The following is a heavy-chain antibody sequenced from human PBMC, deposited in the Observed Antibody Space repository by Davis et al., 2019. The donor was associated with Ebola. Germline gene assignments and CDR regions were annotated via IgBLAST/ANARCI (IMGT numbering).Heavy chain of an antibody. J-gene: IGHJ5*01. D-gene: IGHD3-16*01. CDR2: IKSETDGGTA. CDR3: TTVVGYGWGFDS. CDR1: GFTFNNAW. Sequence: GESLKISCATSGFTFNNAWMSWVRQAPGKGLEWVGRIKSETDGGTADYAAPVKGRFIISRDDLNNALYLRMNSLKTGDTAVYYCTTVVGYGWGFDSWGQGTLVTVFS. V-gene: IGHV3-15*01.